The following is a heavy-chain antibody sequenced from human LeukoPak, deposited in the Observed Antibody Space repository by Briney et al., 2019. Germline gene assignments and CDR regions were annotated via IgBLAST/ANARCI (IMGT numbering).Heavy chain of an antibody. CDR1: GGSFSGYY. CDR2: IYHSGST. Sequence: SETLSLTCAVYGGSFSGYYWSWIRQPPGKGLEWIGYIYHSGSTYYNPSLKSRVTISVDRSKNQFSLKLSSVTAADTAVYYCARGGGDAFDIWGQGTMVTVSS. CDR3: ARGGGDAFDI. D-gene: IGHD3-10*01. J-gene: IGHJ3*02. V-gene: IGHV4-34*01.